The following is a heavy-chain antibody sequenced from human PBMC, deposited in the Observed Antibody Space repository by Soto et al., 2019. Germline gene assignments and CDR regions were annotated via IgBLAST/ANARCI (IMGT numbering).Heavy chain of an antibody. CDR2: ISSSGSTI. J-gene: IGHJ4*02. Sequence: EVPLVESGGGLEQPGRSLRLSCAASGFTFSSYEMNWVRQAPGKGLEWVSYISSSGSTIYYADSVKGRFTISRDNAKNSLYLQMNSLRAEDTAVYYCARAPFLTGYLDYWGQGTLVTVSS. CDR3: ARAPFLTGYLDY. D-gene: IGHD3-9*01. CDR1: GFTFSSYE. V-gene: IGHV3-48*03.